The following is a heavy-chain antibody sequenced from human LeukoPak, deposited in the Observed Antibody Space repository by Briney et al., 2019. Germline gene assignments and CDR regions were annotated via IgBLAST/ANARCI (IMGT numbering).Heavy chain of an antibody. CDR1: GFTFTSYA. CDR2: VSGSGGST. D-gene: IGHD3-9*01. V-gene: IGHV3-23*01. J-gene: IGHJ4*02. Sequence: GGSLRLSCAASGFTFTSYAMSWVRQAPGKGLEWVSAVSGSGGSTYYADSVKGRFTISRDNSKNTLYLQMNSLRAEDTAVYYCARGRGDILTGRGGFDYWGQGTLVTVSS. CDR3: ARGRGDILTGRGGFDY.